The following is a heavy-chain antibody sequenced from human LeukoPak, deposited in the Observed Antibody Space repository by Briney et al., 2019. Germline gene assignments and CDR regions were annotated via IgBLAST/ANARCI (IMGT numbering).Heavy chain of an antibody. Sequence: ASVKVSCKASGGTFSSYAISWVRQAPGQGLEWMGGIIPIFGTANYAQKFQGRVTITADESTSTAYMELSSLRSEDTAVYYCARAVSSSWSPGAEYFQHWGQGTLVTVSS. J-gene: IGHJ1*01. CDR2: IIPIFGTA. CDR1: GGTFSSYA. D-gene: IGHD6-13*01. CDR3: ARAVSSSWSPGAEYFQH. V-gene: IGHV1-69*13.